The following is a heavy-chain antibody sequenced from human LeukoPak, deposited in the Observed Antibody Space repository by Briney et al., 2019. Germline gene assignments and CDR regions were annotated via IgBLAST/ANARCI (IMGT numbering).Heavy chain of an antibody. CDR1: GFTFSSYA. J-gene: IGHJ4*02. CDR3: AKPHNYDILTGYRHFDY. CDR2: ISGSGGST. V-gene: IGHV3-23*01. Sequence: GGSLRLSCAASGFTFSSYAMSWIRQAPGKGLEWVSAISGSGGSTYYADSVKGRFTISRDNSKNTLYLQMNGLRAEDTAVYYCAKPHNYDILTGYRHFDYWGQGTLVTVSS. D-gene: IGHD3-9*01.